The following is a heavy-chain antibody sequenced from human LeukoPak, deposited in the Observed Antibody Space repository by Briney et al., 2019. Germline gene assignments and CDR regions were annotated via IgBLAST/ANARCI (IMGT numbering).Heavy chain of an antibody. CDR2: IKQDGREK. CDR3: ARSGSWYYDSSGYKY. V-gene: IGHV3-7*01. D-gene: IGHD3-22*01. J-gene: IGHJ4*02. CDR1: GFTFSSYS. Sequence: GGSLRLSCAASGFTFSSYSMNWVRQAPGKGLEWVANIKQDGREKYYVDSVKGRFTISRDNAKNLLFLQMNSLRPEDTAVYYCARSGSWYYDSSGYKYWGQGTLVTVSS.